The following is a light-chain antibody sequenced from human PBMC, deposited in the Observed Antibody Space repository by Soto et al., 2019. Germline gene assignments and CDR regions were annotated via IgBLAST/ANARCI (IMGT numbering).Light chain of an antibody. CDR2: GAS. CDR3: QQKAGSPLT. CDR1: QNVSSSQ. J-gene: IGKJ4*01. V-gene: IGKV3-20*01. Sequence: EIVLTQSPGTLSLSPGERATLSCRASQNVSSSQLACYQQKPGQAPSLLIYGASSRATGIPDRFSGSGSGTDFTLTISRLEPEDFAVYYCQQKAGSPLTFGGGTKVETK.